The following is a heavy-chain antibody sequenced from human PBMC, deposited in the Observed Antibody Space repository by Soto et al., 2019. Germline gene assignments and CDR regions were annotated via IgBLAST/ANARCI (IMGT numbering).Heavy chain of an antibody. V-gene: IGHV3-21*06. D-gene: IGHD3-9*01. CDR1: GFAFRSYG. J-gene: IGHJ6*02. Sequence: PGGSLRLSCVASGFAFRSYGMNWVRQAPGKGLEWVSSISTSSSAIYYTDSVKGRFTISRDNARNSLHLQMKSLRAEDTAVYFCARDGADYDILTGYYDYYYHGMDVWGQGTTVTVSS. CDR2: ISTSSSAI. CDR3: ARDGADYDILTGYYDYYYHGMDV.